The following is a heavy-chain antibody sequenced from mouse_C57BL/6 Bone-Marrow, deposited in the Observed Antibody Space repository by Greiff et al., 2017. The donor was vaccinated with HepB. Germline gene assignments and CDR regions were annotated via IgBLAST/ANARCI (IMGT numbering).Heavy chain of an antibody. V-gene: IGHV1-82*01. CDR2: IYPGDGDT. J-gene: IGHJ1*03. Sequence: VQLQQSGPELVKPGASVKISCKASGYAFSSSWMNWVKQRPGKGLEWIGRIYPGDGDTNYNGKFKGKATLTADKSSSTAYMQLSSLTSEDSAVYFCARRYYYGSSYWYFDVWGTGTTVTVSS. CDR3: ARRYYYGSSYWYFDV. CDR1: GYAFSSSW. D-gene: IGHD1-1*01.